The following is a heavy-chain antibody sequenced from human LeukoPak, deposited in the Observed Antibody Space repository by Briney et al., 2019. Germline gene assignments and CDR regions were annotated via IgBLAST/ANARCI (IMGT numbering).Heavy chain of an antibody. CDR3: ERDHLEMATSHFDC. V-gene: IGHV3-30-3*01. Sequence: PGRSLRLSCAASGFIFSSYAMHWVRQAPGKGLEWVAVISYDGSNKYYADSVEGRFTISRDNSKNTLYLQMNSMRAEDTAVYYCERDHLEMATSHFDCWGQGTLVTVSS. D-gene: IGHD5-24*01. CDR1: GFIFSSYA. CDR2: ISYDGSNK. J-gene: IGHJ4*02.